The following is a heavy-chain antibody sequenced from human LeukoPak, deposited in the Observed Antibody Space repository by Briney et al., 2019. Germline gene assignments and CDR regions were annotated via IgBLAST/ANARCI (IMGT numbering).Heavy chain of an antibody. V-gene: IGHV3-21*04. D-gene: IGHD3-10*01. CDR3: ASTSELGGY. Sequence: GESLRLSCAASGFTFSSYSMNWVRQAPGEGLEWVSSISSSSSYIYYADSVKGRFTISRDNAKNSLYLQMNSLRAEDTAVYYCASTSELGGYWGQGTLVTVSS. J-gene: IGHJ4*02. CDR1: GFTFSSYS. CDR2: ISSSSSYI.